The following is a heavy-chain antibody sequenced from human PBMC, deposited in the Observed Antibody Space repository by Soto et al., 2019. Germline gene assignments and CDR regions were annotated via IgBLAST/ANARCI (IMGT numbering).Heavy chain of an antibody. CDR2: IKSDGSST. Sequence: EVQLVESGGGLVQPGGSLILSCSASGFTFSSHWMHWVRQVPGKGLVWVSRIKSDGSSTAYADSVKGRFTISRDNAKNTLYLQMKSLRVEDTAIYYCARDRPEILNPTDHPMFDYWGQGTLVTVSS. D-gene: IGHD6-6*01. J-gene: IGHJ4*02. V-gene: IGHV3-74*01. CDR1: GFTFSSHW. CDR3: ARDRPEILNPTDHPMFDY.